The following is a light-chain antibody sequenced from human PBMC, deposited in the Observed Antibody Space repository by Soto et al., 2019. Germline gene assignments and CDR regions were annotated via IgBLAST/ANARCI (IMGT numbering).Light chain of an antibody. Sequence: DIQMTQSPSTLSASVGDRVTITCRASQSIRSWLAWYQQKPGKAPKLLIYKASSLDSGVPSRFNGSGSGTELTLTISTLQPDDFSTYYCQQYNSYCTFGQGTQVEIK. CDR3: QQYNSYCT. CDR1: QSIRSW. CDR2: KAS. J-gene: IGKJ1*01. V-gene: IGKV1-5*03.